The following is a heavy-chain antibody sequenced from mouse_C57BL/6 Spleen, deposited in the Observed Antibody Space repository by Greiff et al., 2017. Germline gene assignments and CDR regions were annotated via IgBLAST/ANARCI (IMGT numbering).Heavy chain of an antibody. J-gene: IGHJ1*03. CDR2: IYPGDGDT. CDR1: GYAFSSYW. Sequence: VQLQQSGAELVKPGASVKISCKASGYAFSSYWMNWVKQRPGKGLEWIGQIYPGDGDTNYNGKFKGKATLTADKASSTANMQLSSRTSEDAAVKFCARAGSSYGYFDVWGTGTTVTVSS. CDR3: ARAGSSYGYFDV. D-gene: IGHD1-1*01. V-gene: IGHV1-80*01.